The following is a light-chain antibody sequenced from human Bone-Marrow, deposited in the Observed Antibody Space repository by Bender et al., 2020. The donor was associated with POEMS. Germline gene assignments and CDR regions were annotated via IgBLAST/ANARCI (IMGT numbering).Light chain of an antibody. CDR1: TPPYHS. CDR3: QSAHNSGRYVL. CDR2: KDT. Sequence: SYEVTQSPSVSVSPGQTARILCSAYTPPYHSTNWYQQRPGQAPKLVIYKDTKRPSGIPARFSASTSGTTVTLTISGVRADDEADYYCQSAHNSGRYVLLGAGTKLTV. V-gene: IGLV3-25*03. J-gene: IGLJ2*01.